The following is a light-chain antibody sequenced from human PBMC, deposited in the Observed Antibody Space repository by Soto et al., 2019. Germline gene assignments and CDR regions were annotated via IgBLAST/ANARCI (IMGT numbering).Light chain of an antibody. CDR3: QQRHMWPIT. CDR1: QSFRGL. Sequence: EVVLTQSPFTLSLSPGERAAGCWRGSQSFRGLLAWYQQKPGQAPRLLIYDAYNRATGIPPRFSGSGSGTDFTLTISSLEPEDSAVYYCQQRHMWPITFGQGTRLEIK. CDR2: DAY. V-gene: IGKV3-11*01. J-gene: IGKJ5*01.